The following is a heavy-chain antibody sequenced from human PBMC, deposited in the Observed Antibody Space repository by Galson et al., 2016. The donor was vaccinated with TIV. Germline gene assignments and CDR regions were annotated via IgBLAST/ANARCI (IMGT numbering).Heavy chain of an antibody. D-gene: IGHD2-21*02. CDR2: INPSSGGT. J-gene: IGHJ5*02. CDR1: GYSFTDYY. Sequence: SVKVSCKASGYSFTDYYIHWVRQAPGQGLEWMGWINPSSGGTFYAQRFQDWVTMTRDTSISTTYMDLSRLRPNDTAVYYCARGQSDSRGVDPLGQGTLVTVSS. V-gene: IGHV1-2*04. CDR3: ARGQSDSRGVDP.